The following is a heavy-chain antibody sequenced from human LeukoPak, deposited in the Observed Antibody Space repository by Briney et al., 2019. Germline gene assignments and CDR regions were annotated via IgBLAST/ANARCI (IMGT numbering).Heavy chain of an antibody. CDR2: INPSGGST. D-gene: IGHD3-10*01. V-gene: IGHV1-46*01. CDR3: ARDRLAYYYGSGSYE. CDR1: GYTFTIYY. J-gene: IGHJ4*02. Sequence: ASVKVSCKASGYTFTIYYIHWVRQAPGQGLEWMGLINPSGGSTNYAQKFQGRVTMTRDTSTSTVYMELSSLRSEDTAVYYCARDRLAYYYGSGSYEWGQGTLVTVSS.